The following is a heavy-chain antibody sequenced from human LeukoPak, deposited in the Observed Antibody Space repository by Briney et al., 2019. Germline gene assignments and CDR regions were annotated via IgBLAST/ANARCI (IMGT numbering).Heavy chain of an antibody. V-gene: IGHV4-39*07. Sequence: ASETLSLTCTVSGGSISSSSYYWGWIRQPPGQGLEWIGSIYYSGSTYSNPSLKSRVTISVDTSKNQFSLKLSSVTAADTAVYYCARDPGKFGELDWGQGTMVTVSS. D-gene: IGHD3-10*01. CDR2: IYYSGST. CDR1: GGSISSSSYY. CDR3: ARDPGKFGELD. J-gene: IGHJ3*01.